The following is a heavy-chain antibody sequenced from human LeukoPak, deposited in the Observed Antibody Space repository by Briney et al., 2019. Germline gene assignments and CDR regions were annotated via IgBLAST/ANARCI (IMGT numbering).Heavy chain of an antibody. Sequence: SETLSLTCTVSGGSINSYYWSWIRQPPGKGLEWIGYIYYSGSTNYSPSLKRRVTISVDTSKNQFSLKLSSVTAADTAVYYCARDFKYYDSSGYYAFDIWGQGTMVTVSS. D-gene: IGHD3-22*01. J-gene: IGHJ3*02. CDR2: IYYSGST. CDR1: GGSINSYY. CDR3: ARDFKYYDSSGYYAFDI. V-gene: IGHV4-59*01.